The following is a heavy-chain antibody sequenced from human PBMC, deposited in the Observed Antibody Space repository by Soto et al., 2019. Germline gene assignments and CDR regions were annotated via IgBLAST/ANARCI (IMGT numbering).Heavy chain of an antibody. D-gene: IGHD1-1*01. J-gene: IGHJ4*02. CDR1: GYGFTTYG. CDR2: ISAHNGNI. V-gene: IGHV1-18*01. CDR3: ARGRYGDY. Sequence: QVHLVQSGAEVKKPGASVKVSCKGSGYGFTTYGITWVRQAPGQGLEWMAWISAHNGNINYAQKLQGRVTVTRDTSTSTAYMELRSLRSDDTSVYYCARGRYGDYWGQGALVTVSS.